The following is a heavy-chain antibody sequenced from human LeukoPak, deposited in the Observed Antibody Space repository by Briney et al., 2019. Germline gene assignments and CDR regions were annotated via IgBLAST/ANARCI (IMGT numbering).Heavy chain of an antibody. Sequence: PGGSLRLSCAASGLTFTDAWVSWVRQSPGKGLEWVGRIKSKTDGGTTDYAAPVKGRFTISRDDSTNTLYLQMNSLKTEDTAVYYCTTSKLRYFDWSPRTYYFDYWGQGTLVTVSS. D-gene: IGHD3-9*01. V-gene: IGHV3-15*01. CDR2: IKSKTDGGTT. CDR3: TTSKLRYFDWSPRTYYFDY. J-gene: IGHJ4*02. CDR1: GLTFTDAW.